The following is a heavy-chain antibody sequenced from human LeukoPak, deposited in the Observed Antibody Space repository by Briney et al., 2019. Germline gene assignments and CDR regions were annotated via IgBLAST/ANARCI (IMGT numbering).Heavy chain of an antibody. CDR3: ARPSVVVTAAGGTWFDP. Sequence: GGSLRLSCAASGFTFSSYNMNWVRQAPGKGLEWVSSISSSSSYIYYADSVKGRFTISRDNAKNSLYLRMNSLRAEDTAVYYCARPSVVVTAAGGTWFDPWGQGTLVTVSS. V-gene: IGHV3-21*01. CDR2: ISSSSSYI. CDR1: GFTFSSYN. D-gene: IGHD2-21*02. J-gene: IGHJ5*02.